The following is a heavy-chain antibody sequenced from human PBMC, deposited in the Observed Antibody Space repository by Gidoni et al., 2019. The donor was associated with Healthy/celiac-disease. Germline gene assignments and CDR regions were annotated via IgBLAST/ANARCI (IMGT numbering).Heavy chain of an antibody. D-gene: IGHD3-3*01. CDR1: GFTFSSYS. CDR3: ARSKLIGGFDP. CDR2: ISSSSSYI. Sequence: EVQLVESVGGLVKPGGSLRLSCAASGFTFSSYSMNWVRQAPGKGLEWVSAISSSSSYIYYADSVKGRFTISRDNAKNSLYLQMNSLRAEDTAVYYCARSKLIGGFDPWGQGTLVTVSS. V-gene: IGHV3-21*01. J-gene: IGHJ5*02.